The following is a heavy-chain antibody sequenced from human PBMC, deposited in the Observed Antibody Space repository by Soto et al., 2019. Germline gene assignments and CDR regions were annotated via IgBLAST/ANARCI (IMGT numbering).Heavy chain of an antibody. CDR3: ARSDGYNWRHNPYGMDV. J-gene: IGHJ6*02. V-gene: IGHV3-23*01. D-gene: IGHD5-12*01. Sequence: QPGGSLRLSCAASGFTFSNYAMTWVRQAPGKGLEWVSVISSIGSTTYYSDSVKGRFSISRDNSKSTLYLQMNSLRAEDTAVYYCARSDGYNWRHNPYGMDVWGQGTTVTVSS. CDR1: GFTFSNYA. CDR2: ISSIGSTT.